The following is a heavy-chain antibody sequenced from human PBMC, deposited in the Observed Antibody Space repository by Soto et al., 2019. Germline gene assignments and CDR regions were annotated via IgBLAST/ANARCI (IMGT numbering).Heavy chain of an antibody. J-gene: IGHJ2*01. CDR3: ARFDSTSNYCGGDCYSYWYFDL. V-gene: IGHV1-69*01. D-gene: IGHD2-21*02. CDR1: GGTFSSYA. Sequence: QVQLVQSGAEVKKPGSSVKVSCKASGGTFSSYAISWVRQAPGQGLEWMRGIIPIFGTANYAQKFQGRVTITADESTSTAYMELSSLRSEDTAVYYCARFDSTSNYCGGDCYSYWYFDLWGRGTLVTVSS. CDR2: IIPIFGTA.